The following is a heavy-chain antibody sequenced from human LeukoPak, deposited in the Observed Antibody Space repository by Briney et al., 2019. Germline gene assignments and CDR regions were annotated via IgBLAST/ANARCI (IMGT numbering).Heavy chain of an antibody. CDR3: ASYCSGGSCYIDY. Sequence: GGSLRLSCAASGFTFDDYGMSWVRQAPGKGLEWVSAISGSGGSTYYADSVKGRFTISRDNSKNTLYLQMNSLRAEDTAVYYCASYCSGGSCYIDYWGQGTLVTVSS. V-gene: IGHV3-23*01. J-gene: IGHJ4*02. CDR2: ISGSGGST. CDR1: GFTFDDYG. D-gene: IGHD2-15*01.